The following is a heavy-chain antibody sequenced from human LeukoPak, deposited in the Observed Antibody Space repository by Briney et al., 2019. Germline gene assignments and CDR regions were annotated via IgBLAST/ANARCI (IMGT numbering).Heavy chain of an antibody. Sequence: GESLKISCKGSGYTFTSYWIGWVRQLPGKGLEWVGIIYPGDSDTRYSPSFQGQVTISADKSFSTAYLQWSSLKASDTAMYYCARLGGRDGYNWGDFDYWGQGTLVTVSS. CDR3: ARLGGRDGYNWGDFDY. J-gene: IGHJ4*02. D-gene: IGHD5-24*01. CDR1: GYTFTSYW. CDR2: IYPGDSDT. V-gene: IGHV5-51*01.